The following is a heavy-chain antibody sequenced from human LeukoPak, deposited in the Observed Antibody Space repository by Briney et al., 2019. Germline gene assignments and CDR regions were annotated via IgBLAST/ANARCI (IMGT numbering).Heavy chain of an antibody. D-gene: IGHD3-3*01. CDR1: GFTFSNAW. CDR3: TCYVDFWSGYSVVDY. V-gene: IGHV3-15*01. Sequence: PGGSLRLSCAASGFTFSNAWMSWVRQAPGKGLEWVGRIKSKTDGGTTDYAAPVKGRFTISRDDSKNTLYLQMNSLKTEDTAVYYCTCYVDFWSGYSVVDYWGQGTLVTVSS. J-gene: IGHJ4*02. CDR2: IKSKTDGGTT.